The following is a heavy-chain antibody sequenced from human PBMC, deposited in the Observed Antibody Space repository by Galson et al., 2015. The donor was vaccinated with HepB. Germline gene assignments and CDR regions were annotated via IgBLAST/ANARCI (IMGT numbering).Heavy chain of an antibody. CDR2: IWYDGSNK. V-gene: IGHV3-33*01. Sequence: SLRLSCAASGFTFSSYGMHWVRQAPGKGLEWVAVIWYDGSNKYYADSVKGRFTISRDNSKNTLYLQMNSLRAEDTAAYYCAREGENSNYEFDYWGQGTLVTVSS. J-gene: IGHJ4*02. D-gene: IGHD4-11*01. CDR3: AREGENSNYEFDY. CDR1: GFTFSSYG.